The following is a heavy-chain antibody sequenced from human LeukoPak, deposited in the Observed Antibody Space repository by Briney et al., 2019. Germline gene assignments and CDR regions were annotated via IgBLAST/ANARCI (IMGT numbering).Heavy chain of an antibody. CDR1: GFTFSTYS. Sequence: GGSLRLSCAASGFTFSTYSMNWVRQAPGKGLEWVSYISSSSSTIYYADSVKGRFTISRDNAKNSLYLQMNSLRVEDTAVYYCARCTTGRTFGSLREIKRSREIDYWGQGTLVTVSS. J-gene: IGHJ4*02. CDR2: ISSSSSTI. V-gene: IGHV3-48*01. CDR3: ARCTTGRTFGSLREIKRSREIDY. D-gene: IGHD1-1*01.